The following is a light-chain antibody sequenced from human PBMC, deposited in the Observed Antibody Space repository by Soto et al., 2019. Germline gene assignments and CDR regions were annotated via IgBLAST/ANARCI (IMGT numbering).Light chain of an antibody. V-gene: IGKV3-20*01. CDR2: GAS. Sequence: IALTQSPGTLSLSPGERATLSCRASQSVSRSYLAWYQQKPGQAPRLLIYGASSRATGSPDRFSGSGSGTDFTLTINRLEPEDLAVYYCQQYGSSITFGQGTRLEIK. CDR1: QSVSRSY. J-gene: IGKJ5*01. CDR3: QQYGSSIT.